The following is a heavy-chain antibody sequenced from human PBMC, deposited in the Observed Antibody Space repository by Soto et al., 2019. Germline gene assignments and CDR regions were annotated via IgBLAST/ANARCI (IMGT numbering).Heavy chain of an antibody. CDR2: ISGSGGST. Sequence: GGSLRLSCAASGFTFSSYAMSWVRQAPGKGLEWVSAISGSGGSTYYADSVKGRFTISRDNSKNTLYLQMNSLRAEDTAVYYCAKDGGGYSGSYWRVDFDYWGQGTLVTVSS. V-gene: IGHV3-23*01. D-gene: IGHD1-26*01. CDR3: AKDGGGYSGSYWRVDFDY. CDR1: GFTFSSYA. J-gene: IGHJ4*02.